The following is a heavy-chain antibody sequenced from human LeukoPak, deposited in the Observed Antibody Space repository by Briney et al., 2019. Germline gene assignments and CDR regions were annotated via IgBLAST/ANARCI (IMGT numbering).Heavy chain of an antibody. J-gene: IGHJ4*02. Sequence: GGSLRLSCAASGFTFSSYSMNWVRQAPGKGLEWVSYISSSSSTIYYADSVKGRFTVSRDNAKNSLYLQMNSLRAEDTAVYYCARDFGYLRYYFDYWGQGTLVTVSS. CDR1: GFTFSSYS. CDR3: ARDFGYLRYYFDY. CDR2: ISSSSSTI. D-gene: IGHD5/OR15-5a*01. V-gene: IGHV3-48*04.